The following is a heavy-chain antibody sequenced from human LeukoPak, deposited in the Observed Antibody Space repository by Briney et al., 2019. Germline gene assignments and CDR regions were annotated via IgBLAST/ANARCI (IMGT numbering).Heavy chain of an antibody. CDR3: ARDPRWLTPDCTSTSCYENYFDP. J-gene: IGHJ5*02. CDR1: GYSISSGYQ. Sequence: SETLSLTCAVSGYSISSGYQWAWIRQPPGKGLEWIGSIFHSGSAHYNPSLKSRVIISVETSNNQFSLKMYSVTAADTAVYYCARDPRWLTPDCTSTSCYENYFDPWGQGTLVTVSS. V-gene: IGHV4-38-2*02. CDR2: IFHSGSA. D-gene: IGHD2-2*01.